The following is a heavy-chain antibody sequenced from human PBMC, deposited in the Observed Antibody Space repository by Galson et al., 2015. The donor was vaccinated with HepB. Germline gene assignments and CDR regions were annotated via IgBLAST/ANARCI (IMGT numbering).Heavy chain of an antibody. CDR2: IKEDGSEK. CDR1: GFTFSNYG. Sequence: SLRLSCAASGFTFSNYGMNWVRQAPGKGLEWVANIKEDGSEKNYVDSVKGRFTISRDNAKNSLYLQMNSLRAEGTAVYYCARVKRGEWYSFYYYGMDVWGQGTTVTVSS. CDR3: ARVKRGEWYSFYYYGMDV. J-gene: IGHJ6*02. D-gene: IGHD3-10*01. V-gene: IGHV3-7*03.